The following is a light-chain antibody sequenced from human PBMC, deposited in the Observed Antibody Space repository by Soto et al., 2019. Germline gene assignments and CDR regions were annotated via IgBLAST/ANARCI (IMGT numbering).Light chain of an antibody. V-gene: IGKV3-11*01. CDR1: ESISTY. J-gene: IGKJ5*01. CDR2: DAS. Sequence: IVLTQSPATLSLSPGERATLSVMASESISTYLAWYQQKPGQAPRLLIYDASNRATGIPAKFSGSGSGTDFTLTISSLEPEDFAVYYCQQRSNWPPITFGQGTRLEI. CDR3: QQRSNWPPIT.